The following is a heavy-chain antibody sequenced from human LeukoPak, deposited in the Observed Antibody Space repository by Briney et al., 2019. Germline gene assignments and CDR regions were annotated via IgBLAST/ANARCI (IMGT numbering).Heavy chain of an antibody. V-gene: IGHV3-48*03. Sequence: GGSLRLSCAASGFSFSSYEMNWVRQAPGKGLEWISYISASGTLTHYADSVEGRFTISRDNARNSLFLQMNSLRGEDTAVYYCARDGTPNYSTGWVYMDVWGKGTTVTISS. D-gene: IGHD6-25*01. CDR3: ARDGTPNYSTGWVYMDV. CDR1: GFSFSSYE. CDR2: ISASGTLT. J-gene: IGHJ6*04.